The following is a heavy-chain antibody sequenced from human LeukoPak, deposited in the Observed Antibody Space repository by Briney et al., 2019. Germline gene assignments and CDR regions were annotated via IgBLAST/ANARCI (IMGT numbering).Heavy chain of an antibody. CDR1: GGTFNSYA. CDR3: ARDHNWGPDY. D-gene: IGHD7-27*01. V-gene: IGHV1-2*02. CDR2: INANTGVT. J-gene: IGHJ4*02. Sequence: ASVKVSCKASGGTFNSYAISWLRQAPGQGLEWMGWINANTGVTHYAVKFQGRVTITRDTSISTVYMDLSSLQSDDTAVYYCARDHNWGPDYWGQGTLVLVSS.